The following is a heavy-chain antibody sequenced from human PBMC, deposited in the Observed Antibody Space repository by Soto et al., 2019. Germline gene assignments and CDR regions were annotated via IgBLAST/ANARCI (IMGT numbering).Heavy chain of an antibody. J-gene: IGHJ4*02. CDR1: GGSISSGGYY. V-gene: IGHV4-31*03. D-gene: IGHD3-22*01. CDR3: ASLSTHMIVV. CDR2: IYYSGST. Sequence: SETLSLTCTVSGGSISSGGYYWSWIRQHPGKGLEWIGYIYYSGSTYYNPSLKSRVTISVDTSKNQFSLKLSSVTAADTAVYYCASLSTHMIVVCGEGTLVTVSS.